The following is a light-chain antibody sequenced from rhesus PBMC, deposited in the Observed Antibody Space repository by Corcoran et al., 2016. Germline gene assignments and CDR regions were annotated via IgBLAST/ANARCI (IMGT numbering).Light chain of an antibody. CDR3: LQYNSDPYS. V-gene: IGKV1S21*01. Sequence: DIQMTQSPSSLSASVGDRVTITCRASQGIRNYLSWYQQKPGKAPKLLIYDASNLQSGVPSRFSGSGAGTDFTHTISSLQPEYFASYYCLQYNSDPYSFGQGTKVEIK. CDR2: DAS. CDR1: QGIRNY. J-gene: IGKJ2*01.